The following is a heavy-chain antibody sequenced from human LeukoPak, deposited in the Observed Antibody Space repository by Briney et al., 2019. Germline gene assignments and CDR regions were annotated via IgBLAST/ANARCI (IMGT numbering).Heavy chain of an antibody. Sequence: ASVKVSCKASGYTFTSYGISWVRQAPGQGLEWMGWISAYNGNTNYAQKLQGRVTMTTDTSTSTAYMELRSLRSDDTAVYYCARGPDYGDYWDWFDPWGQGTLVTVSS. CDR1: GYTFTSYG. J-gene: IGHJ5*02. V-gene: IGHV1-18*01. CDR3: ARGPDYGDYWDWFDP. D-gene: IGHD4-17*01. CDR2: ISAYNGNT.